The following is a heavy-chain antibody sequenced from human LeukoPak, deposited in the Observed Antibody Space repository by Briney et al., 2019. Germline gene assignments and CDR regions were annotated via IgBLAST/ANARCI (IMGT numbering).Heavy chain of an antibody. CDR2: IYYSGST. D-gene: IGHD3-9*01. Sequence: PSETLSLTCTVSGGSISSSSHYWGWIRQPPGKGLEWIGSIYYSGSTYYNPSLKSRVTISVDTSKNQFSLKLSSVTAADTAVYYCASHEVLRYFDWLPAQVDYWGQGTLVTVSS. V-gene: IGHV4-39*01. CDR1: GGSISSSSHY. CDR3: ASHEVLRYFDWLPAQVDY. J-gene: IGHJ4*02.